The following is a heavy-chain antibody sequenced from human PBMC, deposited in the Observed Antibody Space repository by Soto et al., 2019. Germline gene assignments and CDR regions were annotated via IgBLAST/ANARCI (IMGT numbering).Heavy chain of an antibody. V-gene: IGHV3-43*01. D-gene: IGHD3-9*01. CDR1: GFTFNAYT. CDR3: AKDSYDILTGQKRYFDS. Sequence: EAHLVESGGTVVQPGGSLRLSCAASGFTFNAYTMHWVRQPPGKGLEWVSLISWDGGITYYGDSVKGRFTVSRDNSDNSLYLQMTSLRSDDTAFYYCAKDSYDILTGQKRYFDSWGQGTLVTVSS. CDR2: ISWDGGIT. J-gene: IGHJ4*02.